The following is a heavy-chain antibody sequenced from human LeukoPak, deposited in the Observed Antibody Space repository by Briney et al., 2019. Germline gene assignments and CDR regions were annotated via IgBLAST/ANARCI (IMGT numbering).Heavy chain of an antibody. J-gene: IGHJ4*02. CDR1: GFTFSSYA. Sequence: GGTLRLSCAASGFTFSSYAMSWVRPAPGKGLEWVSTISGSGGSTYYAVSAKGRFTISRDNSKNTLYLQRSSLRAEDTAMYYCAKDLDGSGHYGPDYWGQGTLVTVSS. CDR2: ISGSGGST. V-gene: IGHV3-23*01. CDR3: AKDLDGSGHYGPDY. D-gene: IGHD3-22*01.